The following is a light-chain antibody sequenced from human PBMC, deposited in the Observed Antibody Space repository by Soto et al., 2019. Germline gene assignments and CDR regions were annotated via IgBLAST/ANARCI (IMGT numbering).Light chain of an antibody. Sequence: EIVMTQSPTTLSVSPGERATLSCRASQSVSSSLAWYQQKPGQAPRLLIYVASTRATGVSARFSGSGSGTDFTLTISSLQSEDFAVYYCQQYNNWPQTFGQGTKVHI. V-gene: IGKV3-15*01. CDR3: QQYNNWPQT. J-gene: IGKJ1*01. CDR1: QSVSSS. CDR2: VAS.